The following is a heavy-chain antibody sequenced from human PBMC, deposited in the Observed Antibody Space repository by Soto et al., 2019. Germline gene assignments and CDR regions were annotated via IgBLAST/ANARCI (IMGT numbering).Heavy chain of an antibody. V-gene: IGHV4-31*03. CDR2: IYYSGST. CDR1: GGSISSGGYY. Sequence: SETLSLTCTVSGGSISSGGYYWSWIRQHPGKGLEWIGYIYYSGSTYYNPSLKSRVTISVDTSKNQFSLKLSSVTAADTAVYYCARGRSGCGGTYNWFDPWGQVTLVTVSS. D-gene: IGHD2-15*01. J-gene: IGHJ5*02. CDR3: ARGRSGCGGTYNWFDP.